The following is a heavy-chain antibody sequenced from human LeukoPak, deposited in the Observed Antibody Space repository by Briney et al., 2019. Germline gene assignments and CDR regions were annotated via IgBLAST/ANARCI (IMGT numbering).Heavy chain of an antibody. J-gene: IGHJ1*01. Sequence: PSETLSLICRVSGASISTYYWSWIRQPVGKGLEWIGQIKTSWSTHYNSSLESRVTISVDTSKNQLPLKLSSVTAADTAVYYCARYLDYGGNSRVFQHWGQGNLVTVSS. D-gene: IGHD4-23*01. CDR2: IKTSWST. CDR1: GASISTYY. CDR3: ARYLDYGGNSRVFQH. V-gene: IGHV4-4*07.